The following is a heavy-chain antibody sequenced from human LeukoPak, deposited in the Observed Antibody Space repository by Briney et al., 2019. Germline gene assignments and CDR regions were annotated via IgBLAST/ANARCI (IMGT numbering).Heavy chain of an antibody. CDR3: ARASRNWFDP. CDR1: GGSFSGYY. J-gene: IGHJ5*02. CDR2: INHSGST. V-gene: IGHV4-34*01. Sequence: SETLSLTCAVCGGSFSGYYWSWIRQPPGKGLEWVGEINHSGSTNYNPSLKSRVIISVDTSKNQFSLKLSSVTAADTAVYYCARASRNWFDPWGQGTLVTVSS.